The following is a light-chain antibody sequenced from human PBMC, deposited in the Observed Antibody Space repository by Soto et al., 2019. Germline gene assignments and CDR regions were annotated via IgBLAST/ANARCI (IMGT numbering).Light chain of an antibody. CDR2: DAS. Sequence: EIEMTQSPSTLSVSAGERATLSCRASQSISSWLAWYQQKPGKAPMLLIYDASRVDSGVPSRFSGSGSGTEFTLTISILQPDDLATYCCQQNNRYPLTFGGGTKVDIK. V-gene: IGKV1-5*01. CDR3: QQNNRYPLT. CDR1: QSISSW. J-gene: IGKJ4*01.